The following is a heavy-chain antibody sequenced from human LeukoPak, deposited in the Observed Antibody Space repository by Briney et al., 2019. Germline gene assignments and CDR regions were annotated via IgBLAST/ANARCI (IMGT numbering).Heavy chain of an antibody. V-gene: IGHV4-59*01. Sequence: SETLSLTCTVSGGSINSYYWSWIRQPPGKGLEWIGYIDYSGSTNYNPSLKSRVTISVHTSKNQFSLKLSSVTAADTAVYYCARLTGYSSESWFDPWGQGTLVTVSS. CDR3: ARLTGYSSESWFDP. CDR2: IDYSGST. CDR1: GGSINSYY. J-gene: IGHJ5*02. D-gene: IGHD3-9*01.